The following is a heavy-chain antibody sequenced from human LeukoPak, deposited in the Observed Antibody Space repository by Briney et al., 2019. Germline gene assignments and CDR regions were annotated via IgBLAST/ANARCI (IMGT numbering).Heavy chain of an antibody. CDR1: GGSISSGGYY. J-gene: IGHJ6*03. Sequence: PSETLSLTCTVSGGSISSGGYYWSWIRQPPGKGLEWIGYIYHSGSTYYNPSLKSRVTISVDRSKNQFSLKLSSVTAADTAVYYCARAHVVYYYMDVWGKGTTVTVSS. D-gene: IGHD2-15*01. CDR2: IYHSGST. CDR3: ARAHVVYYYMDV. V-gene: IGHV4-30-2*01.